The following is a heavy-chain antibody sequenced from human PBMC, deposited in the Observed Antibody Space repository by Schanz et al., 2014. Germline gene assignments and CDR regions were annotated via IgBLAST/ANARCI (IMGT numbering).Heavy chain of an antibody. CDR1: GFTMRNEW. Sequence: DVQLVESGGGLVKPGGSLRLSCAASGFTMRNEWMSWVRQAPGKGLEWVARIKSRIHGGTTDYAAPVKGRFTISRDDSKHTVYLQMDSLKTEDTALYYCTTAHYSSNYETLDYWGQGTLVTVSS. D-gene: IGHD6-13*01. CDR3: TTAHYSSNYETLDY. CDR2: IKSRIHGGTT. J-gene: IGHJ4*02. V-gene: IGHV3-15*01.